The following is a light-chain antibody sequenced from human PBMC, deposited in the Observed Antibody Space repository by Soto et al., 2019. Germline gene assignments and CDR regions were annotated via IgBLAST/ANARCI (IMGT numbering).Light chain of an antibody. CDR1: QSINNY. CDR2: SAS. J-gene: IGKJ4*01. CDR3: QESYSSPLT. V-gene: IGKV1-39*01. Sequence: DVQMTQSPSSLSASVGDTVTITCRASQSINNYLNWYEQKPGEAPKLIMYSASTLQSGVPSRFRGSGTGTDFSLTITSLQPEDFAVDYWQESYSSPLTFGGGTKVEI.